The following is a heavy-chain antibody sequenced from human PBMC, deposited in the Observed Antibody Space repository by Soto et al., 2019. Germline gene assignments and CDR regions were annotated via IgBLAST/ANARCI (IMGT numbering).Heavy chain of an antibody. CDR2: ISYDGTYT. CDR3: AKRRAVGDYYFDY. Sequence: LVESGGGVVQPGRSLRLSCAAYGFTFSNYHMNWVRQAPGKGLEWVAVISYDGTYTYYADSVKGRFTISRDNSKHTLYLQMNSLRVEDTAAYYCAKRRAVGDYYFDYWGQGTLVTVSS. D-gene: IGHD3-10*01. J-gene: IGHJ4*02. V-gene: IGHV3-30*18. CDR1: GFTFSNYH.